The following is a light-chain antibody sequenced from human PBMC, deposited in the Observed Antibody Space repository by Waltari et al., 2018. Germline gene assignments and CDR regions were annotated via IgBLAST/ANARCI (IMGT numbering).Light chain of an antibody. Sequence: YQQKQGQAPVLVIYNKNNRPSGIPDRFAGSGSGNTASLIIIGAQAEDEADYYCSSRDSSASHVLFGGGTKLTVL. CDR2: NKN. J-gene: IGLJ2*01. CDR3: SSRDSSASHVL. V-gene: IGLV3-19*01.